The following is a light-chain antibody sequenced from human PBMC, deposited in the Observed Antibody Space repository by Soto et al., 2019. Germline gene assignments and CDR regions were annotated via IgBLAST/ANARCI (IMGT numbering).Light chain of an antibody. CDR1: QSVRGN. CDR2: AAS. Sequence: EIVMTQSPATLYVSPGERATLSCRASQSVRGNLAWYQQKPGQAPRLLIYAASTRATGIPARFSGSGSGTEFTLTISSLPSEDFAVYSCQQYNNWPPITFGPGTKVDIK. CDR3: QQYNNWPPIT. J-gene: IGKJ3*01. V-gene: IGKV3-15*01.